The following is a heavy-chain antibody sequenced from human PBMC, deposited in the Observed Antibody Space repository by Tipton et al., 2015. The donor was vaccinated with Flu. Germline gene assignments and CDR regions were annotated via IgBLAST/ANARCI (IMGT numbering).Heavy chain of an antibody. Sequence: SLRLSCAASGFTFDDYAMHWVRQAPGKGLEWVSGISWNSGSIGYADSVKGRFTISRDNAKNSLYLQMNSLRAEDTALYYCAKDISHHYYDSSGLDYWGQGTLVTVSS. J-gene: IGHJ4*02. CDR1: GFTFDDYA. CDR2: ISWNSGSI. CDR3: AKDISHHYYDSSGLDY. D-gene: IGHD3-22*01. V-gene: IGHV3-9*01.